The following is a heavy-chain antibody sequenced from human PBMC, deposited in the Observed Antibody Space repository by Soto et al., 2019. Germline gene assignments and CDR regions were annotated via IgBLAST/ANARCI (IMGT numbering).Heavy chain of an antibody. V-gene: IGHV4-4*02. CDR3: ATGGSYCSTTGCLYWYLDL. D-gene: IGHD2-2*01. Sequence: QVQLQESGPGLVRASGTLSLTCAVSGDSISSNRWWSWVRQPPGTGREWIGEIYRSGTTNYNTSRNRRVTISDDNSKNQFSRNFNSVTAADTAVYYCATGGSYCSTTGCLYWYLDLWGRGTLVSVSS. J-gene: IGHJ2*01. CDR2: IYRSGTT. CDR1: GDSISSNRW.